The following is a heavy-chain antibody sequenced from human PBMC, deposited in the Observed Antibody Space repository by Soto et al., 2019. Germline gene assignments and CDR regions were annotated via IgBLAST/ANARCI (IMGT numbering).Heavy chain of an antibody. J-gene: IGHJ4*02. D-gene: IGHD2-8*01. V-gene: IGHV1-2*02. Sequence: QVQLVQSGAEVKKPGASVKVSCRTSGYTFSGFYIHWVRQAPGQGLESMGWIYPDSGGTDYAQKFQGRVTMPRDTSISTAYMELSRRRSDDTAVYYCRVTGVSEVDYWGQGTLVTVSS. CDR2: IYPDSGGT. CDR1: GYTFSGFY. CDR3: RVTGVSEVDY.